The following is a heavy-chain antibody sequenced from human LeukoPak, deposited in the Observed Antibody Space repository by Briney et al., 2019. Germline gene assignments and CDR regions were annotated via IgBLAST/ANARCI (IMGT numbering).Heavy chain of an antibody. Sequence: GGSLRLSCAASGFTFSSYEMNWVRQAPGKGLEWVSYISSSGSTIYYADSVRGRFTISRDNAKNSLYLQMNSLRAEDTAVYYCAELGITRIGGVWGKGTTVTISS. CDR2: ISSSGSTI. CDR1: GFTFSSYE. D-gene: IGHD3-10*02. V-gene: IGHV3-48*03. CDR3: AELGITRIGGV. J-gene: IGHJ6*04.